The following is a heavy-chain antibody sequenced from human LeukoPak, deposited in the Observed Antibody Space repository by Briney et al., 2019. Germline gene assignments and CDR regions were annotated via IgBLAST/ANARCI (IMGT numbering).Heavy chain of an antibody. D-gene: IGHD1-26*01. CDR1: GGTFSSYA. V-gene: IGHV1-69*13. CDR2: IIPIFGTA. CDR3: ARGGIVGDPKAFDI. Sequence: ASVKVSCKASGGTFSSYAISWVRQASGQGPEWMGGIIPIFGTANYAQKFQGRVTITADESTSTAYMELSSLRSEDTAVYYCARGGIVGDPKAFDIWGQGTMVTVSS. J-gene: IGHJ3*02.